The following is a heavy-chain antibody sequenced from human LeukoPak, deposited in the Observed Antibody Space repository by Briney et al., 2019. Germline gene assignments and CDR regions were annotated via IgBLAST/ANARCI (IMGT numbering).Heavy chain of an antibody. CDR1: GFPFSSYT. CDR2: ISYDGSNK. CDR3: AKVLLRYCSSTSCYGLDP. D-gene: IGHD2-2*01. Sequence: GGSLRLSCAASGFPFSSYTLHWVRQAPGKGLEWVSVISYDGSNKYYADSVKGRFTISRDNSKNTLYLQMNSLRAEDTAVYYCAKVLLRYCSSTSCYGLDPWGQGTLVTVSS. J-gene: IGHJ5*02. V-gene: IGHV3-30*04.